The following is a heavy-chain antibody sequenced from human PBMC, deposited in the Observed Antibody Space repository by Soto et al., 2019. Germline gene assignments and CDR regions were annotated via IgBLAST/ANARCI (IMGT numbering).Heavy chain of an antibody. J-gene: IGHJ4*02. D-gene: IGHD3-10*01. CDR1: GFTFSSYA. CDR2: ISGSGGST. CDR3: AKGERVRGVIGGY. Sequence: LRLSCAASGFTFSSYAMSWVRQAPGKGLEWVSAISGSGGSTYYADSVKGRFTISRDNSKNTLYLQMNSLRAEDTAVYYCAKGERVRGVIGGYWGQGTLVTVSS. V-gene: IGHV3-23*01.